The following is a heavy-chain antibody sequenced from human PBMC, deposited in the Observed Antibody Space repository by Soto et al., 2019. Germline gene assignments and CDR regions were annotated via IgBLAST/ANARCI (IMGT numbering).Heavy chain of an antibody. CDR2: IYYTGST. Sequence: QVQLQESGPGLVKPWETLSLTCTVSGGSLSNYYWSWLRQYPGKGLEWIGYIYYTGSTKYNPSLNSRVTISVDMSKNQFSLKLSSVTAADTAVYYCGRGSGLIRDFWGQGTLVTVSS. J-gene: IGHJ4*02. CDR3: GRGSGLIRDF. D-gene: IGHD2-15*01. CDR1: GGSLSNYY. V-gene: IGHV4-59*01.